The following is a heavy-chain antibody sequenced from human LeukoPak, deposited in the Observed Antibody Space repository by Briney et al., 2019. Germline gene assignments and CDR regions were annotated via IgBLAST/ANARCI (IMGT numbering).Heavy chain of an antibody. CDR2: INHSGST. V-gene: IGHV4-34*01. D-gene: IGHD4/OR15-4a*01. J-gene: IGHJ6*02. CDR3: ARNDYGDPYYYYGMDV. Sequence: SETLSLTCTVSGDSITSGDYYWSWIRQPPGKGLEWIGEINHSGSTNYHPSLKSRVTISVDTSKNQFSLKLSSVTAADTAVYYCARNDYGDPYYYYGMDVWGQGTTVTVSS. CDR1: GDSITSGDYY.